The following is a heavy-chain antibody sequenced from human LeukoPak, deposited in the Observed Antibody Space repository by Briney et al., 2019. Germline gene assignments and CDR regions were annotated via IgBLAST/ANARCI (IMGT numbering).Heavy chain of an antibody. Sequence: PGGSLRLSCAASGFIFSSFEMNWVRQAPGKGLEWVSYISSSADTIYYADSVKGRFTISRDNAKNSLYLQMNSLRDEDTAVYYCVRRFASWGQGTLDTVSS. CDR2: ISSSADTI. V-gene: IGHV3-48*03. J-gene: IGHJ4*02. CDR3: VRRFAS. CDR1: GFIFSSFE.